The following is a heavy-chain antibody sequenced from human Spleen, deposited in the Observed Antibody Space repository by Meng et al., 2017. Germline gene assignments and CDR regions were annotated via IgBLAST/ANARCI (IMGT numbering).Heavy chain of an antibody. V-gene: IGHV4-39*07. CDR3: ARVVEVGPTSGLFDS. Sequence: GSLRLSCTVSGGSVSTSSHYWSWIRQPPGKGLEWIGTIYYSGSTYYNPSLKSRVTISIDTSKNQFSLKLSSVTPEDTAVYYCARVVEVGPTSGLFDSWGQGAPVTVSS. J-gene: IGHJ5*01. CDR2: IYYSGST. D-gene: IGHD1-26*01. CDR1: GGSVSTSSHY.